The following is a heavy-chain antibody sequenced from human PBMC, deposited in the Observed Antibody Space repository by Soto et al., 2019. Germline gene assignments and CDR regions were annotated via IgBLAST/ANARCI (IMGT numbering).Heavy chain of an antibody. CDR2: VYWNDDK. CDR1: GISLSTSGVG. Sequence: QITLKGSGPPLVKPTQTLTLTCTLSGISLSTSGVGLGWIRQTPGKALEWLALVYWNDDKHYSPSLKSRLTITKDTDKNQAILTMTNMDPVDTATYSWSRGVATLPVFAFEFWGQGTVVTVSS. CDR3: SRGVATLPVFAFEF. J-gene: IGHJ3*01. D-gene: IGHD3-3*01. V-gene: IGHV2-5*01.